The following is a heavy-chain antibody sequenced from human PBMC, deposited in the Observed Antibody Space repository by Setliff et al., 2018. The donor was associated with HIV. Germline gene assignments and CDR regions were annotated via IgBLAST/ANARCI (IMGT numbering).Heavy chain of an antibody. Sequence: SETLSLTCTVSGGSISSSSYYWGWIRQPPGKGLEWIGSIYYSGSTYYNPSLKSRVTISVDTSKNQFSLKLSSVTAADTSVYYCATYSSSWPDYWGQGTLVTVLL. D-gene: IGHD6-13*01. CDR2: IYYSGST. CDR1: GGSISSSSYY. J-gene: IGHJ4*02. CDR3: ATYSSSWPDY. V-gene: IGHV4-39*01.